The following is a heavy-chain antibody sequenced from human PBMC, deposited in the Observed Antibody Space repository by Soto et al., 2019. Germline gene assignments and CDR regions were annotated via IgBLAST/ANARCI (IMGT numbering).Heavy chain of an antibody. V-gene: IGHV4-59*01. D-gene: IGHD2-15*01. J-gene: IGHJ2*01. CDR1: GASIGSYY. CDR3: ARQSCSGSDCYSGPQRWHFGL. Sequence: QVEVQESGPGLVKPSETLSLTCTISGASIGSYYWSWIRQSPGKGLEWIASVSDRARLYYNPSLKSRITTSADTSKNQFSLTLKSVTAADTALYYCARQSCSGSDCYSGPQRWHFGLWGRGTQVTVSS. CDR2: VSDRARL.